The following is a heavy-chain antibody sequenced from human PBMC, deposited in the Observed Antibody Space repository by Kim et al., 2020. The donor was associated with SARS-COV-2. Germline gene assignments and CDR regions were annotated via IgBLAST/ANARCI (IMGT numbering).Heavy chain of an antibody. Sequence: GGSLRLSCAASGFTFSSYGMHWVRQAPGKGLEWVAVISYDGSNKYYADSVKGRFTISRDNSKNTLYLQMNSLRAEDTAVYYCAKDSSSRYYYYYYGMDVWGQGTTVTVSS. V-gene: IGHV3-30*18. J-gene: IGHJ6*02. D-gene: IGHD6-6*01. CDR1: GFTFSSYG. CDR2: ISYDGSNK. CDR3: AKDSSSRYYYYYYGMDV.